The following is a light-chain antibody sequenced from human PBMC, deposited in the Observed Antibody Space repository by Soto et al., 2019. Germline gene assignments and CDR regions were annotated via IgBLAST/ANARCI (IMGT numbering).Light chain of an antibody. CDR3: CSYAGSSTFV. CDR1: SSNVGSYNL. Sequence: LTQPASVSGSPGQSITISCTGTSSNVGSYNLVSWYQQHPGKAPKLMIYEVSKRPSGVYNRFSGSKSGNTASLTISGLQAEDEADYYCCSYAGSSTFVFGTGTKVTVL. V-gene: IGLV2-23*02. J-gene: IGLJ1*01. CDR2: EVS.